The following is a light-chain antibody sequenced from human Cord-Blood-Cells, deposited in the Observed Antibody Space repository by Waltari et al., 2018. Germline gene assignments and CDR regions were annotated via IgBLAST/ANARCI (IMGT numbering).Light chain of an antibody. V-gene: IGKV3-15*01. CDR1: QSVSSN. J-gene: IGKJ3*01. CDR2: GAS. CDR3: QQYNNWPPLT. Sequence: EIVMTQSPATLSVSPGERAILSCRASQSVSSNLAWYQQKPVQAPRLLIYGASTRATGIPARFSGSGSGTEFTLTISSLQSEDFAVYYCQQYNNWPPLTFGPGTKVDIK.